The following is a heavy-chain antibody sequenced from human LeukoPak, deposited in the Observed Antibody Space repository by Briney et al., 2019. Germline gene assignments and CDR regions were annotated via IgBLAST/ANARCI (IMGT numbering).Heavy chain of an antibody. CDR1: GYTFTGYY. J-gene: IGHJ4*02. D-gene: IGHD2-2*01. V-gene: IGHV1-2*02. CDR3: ARDRSTSFQFDY. CDR2: INPNSGGT. Sequence: ASVKVSCKASGYTFTGYYMHWVRQAPGQGLEWMGWINPNSGGTNYAQKFQGRVTMTRDTSISTAYMELSRLRSDDTAVYYCARDRSTSFQFDYWGQGTLVTVSS.